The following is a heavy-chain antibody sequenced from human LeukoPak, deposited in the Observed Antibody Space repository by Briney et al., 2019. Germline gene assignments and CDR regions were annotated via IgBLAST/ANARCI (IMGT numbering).Heavy chain of an antibody. J-gene: IGHJ4*02. CDR1: GGSVRSYF. Sequence: SETLSLTCTVSGGSVRSYFWSWIRQPPGKGLEWIGYVYYSGSTNYNPSLKSRVTISVDTSKNQFSLKLRSVTAADTAVYYCARRRFDWFFDYWGQGTLVTVSS. V-gene: IGHV4-59*08. D-gene: IGHD3-9*01. CDR2: VYYSGST. CDR3: ARRRFDWFFDY.